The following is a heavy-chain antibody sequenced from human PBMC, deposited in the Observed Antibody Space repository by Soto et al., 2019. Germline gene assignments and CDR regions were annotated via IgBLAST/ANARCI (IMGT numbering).Heavy chain of an antibody. CDR2: IWYDGSNK. D-gene: IGHD3-10*01. V-gene: IGHV3-33*01. CDR1: GFTFSSYG. J-gene: IGHJ5*02. CDR3: ARDRYYGSGSPPLEFDP. Sequence: GGSLRLSCAASGFTFSSYGMHWVRQAPGKGLEWVAVIWYDGSNKYYADSVKGRFTISRDNSKNTLYLQMNSLRAEDTAVYYCARDRYYGSGSPPLEFDPWGQGTLVTVSS.